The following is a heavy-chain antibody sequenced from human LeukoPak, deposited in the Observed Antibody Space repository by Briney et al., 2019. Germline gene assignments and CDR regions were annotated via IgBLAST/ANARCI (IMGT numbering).Heavy chain of an antibody. CDR1: GGSISSTGYY. CDR2: FYSSAST. Sequence: SETLSLTCTVSGGSISSTGYYWGWIRQPPGKGLEWIGSFYSSASTFYNPSLKSRVTISVDTSKNQFSLKLTSVTAADTPVYYCARLEQRAVAGTIVEYWGQGTLVTVSS. CDR3: ARLEQRAVAGTIVEY. D-gene: IGHD6-19*01. V-gene: IGHV4-39*01. J-gene: IGHJ4*02.